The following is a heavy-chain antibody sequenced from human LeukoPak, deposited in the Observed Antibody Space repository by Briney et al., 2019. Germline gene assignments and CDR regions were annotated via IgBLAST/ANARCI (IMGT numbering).Heavy chain of an antibody. CDR1: GGSISSSSYY. V-gene: IGHV4-39*01. D-gene: IGHD3-3*01. Sequence: PSETLSLTCTVSGGSISSSSYYWGWIRQPPGKGLEWIGSIYYSGSTYYNPSLKSRVTISVDTSKNQFSLKLSSVTAADTAVYYCARHVFSLPLRFFAPTLDYWGQGTLVTVSS. CDR2: IYYSGST. J-gene: IGHJ4*02. CDR3: ARHVFSLPLRFFAPTLDY.